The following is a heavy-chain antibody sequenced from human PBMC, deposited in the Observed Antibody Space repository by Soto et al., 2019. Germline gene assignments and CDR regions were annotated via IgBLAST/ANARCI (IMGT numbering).Heavy chain of an antibody. CDR1: GYSISSSSFY. CDR3: ARRRIVPTTNFDY. D-gene: IGHD1-26*01. J-gene: IGHJ4*02. V-gene: IGHV4-39*01. CDR2: IFHTGAT. Sequence: PSETLSLTCPVSGYSISSSSFYWGWIRQPPGKGLEWIGHIFHTGATYQNPTLKSRLRMSVDTSKNQFSLNLNSVTATDTAVYYCARRRIVPTTNFDYWGQGTLVTSPQ.